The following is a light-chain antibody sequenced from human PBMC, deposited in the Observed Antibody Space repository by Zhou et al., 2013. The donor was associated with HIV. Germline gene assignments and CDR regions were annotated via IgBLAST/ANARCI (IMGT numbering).Light chain of an antibody. CDR1: QDISNN. CDR2: AAS. V-gene: IGKV1-33*01. J-gene: IGKJ5*01. CDR3: QQYEYLIT. Sequence: DIQMTQSPSSLSASVGDRVTITCQATQDISNNLNWYQQKPGKAPELLIYAASTLQSGVPSRFSGSGSGTDFTFAINSLQPEDIATYYCQQYEYLITFGQGTRLEIK.